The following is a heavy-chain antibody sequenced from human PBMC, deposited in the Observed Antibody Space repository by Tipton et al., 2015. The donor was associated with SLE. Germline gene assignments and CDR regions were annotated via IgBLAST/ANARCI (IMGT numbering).Heavy chain of an antibody. J-gene: IGHJ4*02. V-gene: IGHV3-33*03. CDR3: VLRPDNEGVGRGY. CDR2: IWYDGSNK. CDR1: GFTFSTSA. Sequence: SLRLSCAASGFTFSTSAMHWVRQAPGKGLEWVAGIWYDGSNKFYADSVKGRFTISRDNSKNTVSLQMNSLRGEDTALHYCVLRPDNEGVGRGYWGQGILVTVSS. D-gene: IGHD1-26*01.